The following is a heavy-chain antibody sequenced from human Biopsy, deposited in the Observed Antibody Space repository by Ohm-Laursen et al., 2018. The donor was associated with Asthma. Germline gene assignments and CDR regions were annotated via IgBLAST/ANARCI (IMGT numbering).Heavy chain of an antibody. CDR2: VSGSGGNT. V-gene: IGHV3-23*01. J-gene: IGHJ4*02. Sequence: GSLRLSCAASGFTFSSYAMNWVRQAPGKGLEWVPTVSGSGGNTYYADSVKGRFTISRDNSKNTLYLQMNSLRAEDTAVYYCAKGGGDIVVVISATTLDYWGQGALVTVSS. D-gene: IGHD2-15*01. CDR1: GFTFSSYA. CDR3: AKGGGDIVVVISATTLDY.